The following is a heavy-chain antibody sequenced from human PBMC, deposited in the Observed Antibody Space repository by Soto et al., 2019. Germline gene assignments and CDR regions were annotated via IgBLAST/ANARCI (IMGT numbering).Heavy chain of an antibody. CDR2: IHDSGSY. CDR3: S. Sequence: PSETLSLTCTISGGSISGSAWSWIRQPPGKGLEWIGFIHDSGSYNSNSSLRSRMNMSFGPSNNQFSLKLSSVTAADTAIYYDSWGRGALVTVSS. J-gene: IGHJ4*02. D-gene: IGHD2-21*01. V-gene: IGHV4-59*01. CDR1: GGSISGSA.